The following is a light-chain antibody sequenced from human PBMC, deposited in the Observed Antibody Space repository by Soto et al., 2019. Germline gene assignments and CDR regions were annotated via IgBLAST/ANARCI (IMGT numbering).Light chain of an antibody. CDR1: QSLNSL. CDR3: QQRAIWVT. Sequence: DIQMTQSPSTLSASVGDRDTITCRASQSLNSLLAWYQQKPGRAPKLLIYDASTLESGVPSRFSGSGSGTEFTLTISSLEPEDSAVYYCQQRAIWVTFGQGTRLEIK. V-gene: IGKV1-5*01. CDR2: DAS. J-gene: IGKJ5*01.